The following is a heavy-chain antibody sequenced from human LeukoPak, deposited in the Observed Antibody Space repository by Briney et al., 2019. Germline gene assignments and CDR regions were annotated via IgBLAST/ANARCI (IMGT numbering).Heavy chain of an antibody. Sequence: GASVKVSCKASGYTFTSYDIKWVRQATGQGLEWMGWMNPNSGNTGYAQKFQGRVTITRNTSISTAYMELSSLRSEDTAVYYCARGTPGIAVAGYSLGYWGQGTLVTVSS. V-gene: IGHV1-8*03. CDR1: GYTFTSYD. J-gene: IGHJ4*02. CDR2: MNPNSGNT. CDR3: ARGTPGIAVAGYSLGY. D-gene: IGHD6-19*01.